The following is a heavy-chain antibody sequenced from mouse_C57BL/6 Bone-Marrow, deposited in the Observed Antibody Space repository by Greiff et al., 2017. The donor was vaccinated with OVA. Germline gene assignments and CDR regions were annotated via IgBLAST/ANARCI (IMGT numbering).Heavy chain of an antibody. J-gene: IGHJ2*01. CDR2: INPNNGGT. CDR1: GYTFTDYN. D-gene: IGHD1-1*01. V-gene: IGHV1-18*01. CDR3: ARSDTTVVATDFDY. Sequence: VQLQQSGPELVKPGASVKIPCKASGYTFTDYNMDWVKQSHGKSLEWIGDINPNNGGTIYNQKFKGKATLTVDKSSSTAYMELRSLTSEDTAVYYCARSDTTVVATDFDYWGQGTTLTVSS.